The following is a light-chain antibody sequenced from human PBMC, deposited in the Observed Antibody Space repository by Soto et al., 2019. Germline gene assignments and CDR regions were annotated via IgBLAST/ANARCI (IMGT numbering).Light chain of an antibody. J-gene: IGLJ1*01. CDR2: DVA. CDR1: SSDVGGSNF. V-gene: IGLV2-14*03. CDR3: VSFTSSRTYV. Sequence: QSALTQPASVSASPGQSITISCTGTSSDVGGSNFVSWYQQHPGKPPKLIIYDVATRPSGVSNRFSGSKSGSTASLIISRLQTEDEADYYCVSFTSSRTYVFGSGTKLTVL.